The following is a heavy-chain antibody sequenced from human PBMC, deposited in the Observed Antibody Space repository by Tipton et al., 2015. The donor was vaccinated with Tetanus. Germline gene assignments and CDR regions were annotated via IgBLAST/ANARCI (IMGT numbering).Heavy chain of an antibody. CDR3: ARSASPFDY. Sequence: GSLRLSCSVSGFIFSNYAMNWVRQAPGKGLEWLSSVSSTTSYIYYADSVKGRFTISRDNAKNSLYLQMNSLRADDTAVYYCARSASPFDYWGQGTLVTVSS. CDR1: GFIFSNYA. CDR2: VSSTTSYI. J-gene: IGHJ4*02. V-gene: IGHV3-21*01.